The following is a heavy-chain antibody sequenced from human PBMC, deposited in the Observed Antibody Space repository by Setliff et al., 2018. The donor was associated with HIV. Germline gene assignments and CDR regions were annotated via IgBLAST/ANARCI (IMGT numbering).Heavy chain of an antibody. CDR2: IRGKSDII. CDR3: ARETMYDSRGYLSHYFDY. CDR1: GFAFSDNP. D-gene: IGHD3-22*01. V-gene: IGHV3-48*01. J-gene: IGHJ4*02. Sequence: GGSLRLSCVASSGFAFSDNPMNWVRQAPGKGLEWISHIRGKSDIIKYADSVKGRFTISRDNSKNTLYLQMNSLRVEDTAVYYCARETMYDSRGYLSHYFDYWGQGTPVTVSS.